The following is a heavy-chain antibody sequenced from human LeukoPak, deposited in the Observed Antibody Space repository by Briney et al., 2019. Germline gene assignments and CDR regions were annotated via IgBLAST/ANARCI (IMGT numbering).Heavy chain of an antibody. Sequence: PSETLSLTCTVSAGSISTYYWSWIRQPAGKGLEWIGRIYTSGYTNYNPSLKSRVTTSVDTSKSQFSLRLSSVTAADTAVYYCARDWTTITMVRGVTGGWFDPWGQGTVVTVSS. V-gene: IGHV4-4*07. CDR3: ARDWTTITMVRGVTGGWFDP. CDR1: AGSISTYY. D-gene: IGHD3-10*01. J-gene: IGHJ5*02. CDR2: IYTSGYT.